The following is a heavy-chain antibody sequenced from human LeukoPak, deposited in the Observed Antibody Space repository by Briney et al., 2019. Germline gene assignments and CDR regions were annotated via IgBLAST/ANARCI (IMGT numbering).Heavy chain of an antibody. CDR2: IIPIFGIA. Sequence: ASVNVSCKASGGTFSSYAISWVRQPPGHGLEWMGRIIPIFGIANYAQKFQGRVTITADKSTSTAYMELSGLRSEDTAVYYCARGTTVVEAYGMDVWGHGTTVTVSS. J-gene: IGHJ6*02. D-gene: IGHD4-23*01. CDR3: ARGTTVVEAYGMDV. CDR1: GGTFSSYA. V-gene: IGHV1-69*04.